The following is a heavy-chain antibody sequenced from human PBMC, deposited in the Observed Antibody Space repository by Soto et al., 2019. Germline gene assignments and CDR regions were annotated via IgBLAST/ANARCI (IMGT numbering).Heavy chain of an antibody. CDR1: GYTFTSNN. CDR3: ARDIAADGSGRWFDP. J-gene: IGHJ5*02. Sequence: ASVKVSCKASGYTFTSNNIHWVRRAPGQGLEWMGRINPSSGGTIYAQKFQGRVSMTRDTSTSTVYMELSSLRSDDTAVYYCARDIAADGSGRWFDPWG. D-gene: IGHD6-13*01. V-gene: IGHV1-46*01. CDR2: INPSSGGT.